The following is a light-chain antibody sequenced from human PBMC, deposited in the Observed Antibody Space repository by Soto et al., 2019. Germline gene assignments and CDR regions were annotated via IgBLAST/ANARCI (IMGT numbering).Light chain of an antibody. V-gene: IGKV1-13*02. J-gene: IGKJ5*01. CDR3: EPCKSYPIT. CDR2: DAS. Sequence: AIQLTQTPSSVSASVGDRVTITCRATQDIRNTLAWYQHKPGRGPILLIFDASILESGVPSRFKGSGSGTHSTLTISALQPEYCANYMCEPCKSYPITSGKGTR. CDR1: QDIRNT.